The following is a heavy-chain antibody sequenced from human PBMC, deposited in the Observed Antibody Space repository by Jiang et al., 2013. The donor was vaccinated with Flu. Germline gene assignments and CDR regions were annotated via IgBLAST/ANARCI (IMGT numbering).Heavy chain of an antibody. J-gene: IGHJ4*02. V-gene: IGHV3-15*01. CDR3: TTDSNPWELYPFDY. D-gene: IGHD1-26*01. Sequence: GGTTDYAAPVKGRFTISRDDSKNTLYLQMNSLKTEDTAVYYCTTDSNPWELYPFDYWGQGTLVTVSS. CDR2: GGTT.